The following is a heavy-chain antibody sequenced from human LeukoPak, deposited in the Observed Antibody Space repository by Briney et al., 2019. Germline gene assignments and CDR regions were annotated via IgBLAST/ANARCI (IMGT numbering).Heavy chain of an antibody. CDR3: AGHDRIYSSSPFAY. V-gene: IGHV4-39*01. CDR1: GASISSSSYY. D-gene: IGHD6-13*01. J-gene: IGHJ4*02. Sequence: ETLSLTCTVSGASISSSSYYWGWIRQPPGKGLEWIGSIYYSGSTYYNPSLKSRVTISVDTSKNHFSLKLSSVTAADTAVYYCAGHDRIYSSSPFAYWGQGTLVTVSS. CDR2: IYYSGST.